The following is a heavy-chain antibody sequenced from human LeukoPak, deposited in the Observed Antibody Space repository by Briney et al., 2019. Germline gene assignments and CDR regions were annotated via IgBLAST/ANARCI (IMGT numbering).Heavy chain of an antibody. J-gene: IGHJ4*02. CDR3: ARGSDIEQQLVLGLDY. CDR2: ISGSGGST. CDR1: GSTFSSYA. Sequence: GGSLRLSCAASGSTFSSYAMSWVRQAPGKGLEWVSAISGSGGSTYYADSVKGRFTISRDNSKNTLYLQMNSLRAEDTAVYYCARGSDIEQQLVLGLDYWGQGTLVTVSS. D-gene: IGHD6-13*01. V-gene: IGHV3-23*01.